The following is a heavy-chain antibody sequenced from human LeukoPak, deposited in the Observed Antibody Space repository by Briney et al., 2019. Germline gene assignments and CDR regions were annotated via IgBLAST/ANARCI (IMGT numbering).Heavy chain of an antibody. Sequence: GGSLRLSCAASGFTFSSYGMHWVRQAPGKGLEWVAAIWYDGSNKYYADSVKGRFTISRDNSKNTLYLQMNSLRAEDTAVYYCARDRSYGHPFDYWGQGTLVTVSS. CDR3: ARDRSYGHPFDY. V-gene: IGHV3-33*01. CDR2: IWYDGSNK. CDR1: GFTFSSYG. J-gene: IGHJ4*02. D-gene: IGHD5-18*01.